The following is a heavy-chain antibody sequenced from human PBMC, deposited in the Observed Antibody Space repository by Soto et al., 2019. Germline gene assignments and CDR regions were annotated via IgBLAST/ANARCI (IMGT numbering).Heavy chain of an antibody. CDR3: ARLQIYDSRAAPTPIFHP. CDR1: GGSFTSTNYF. D-gene: IGHD3-22*01. V-gene: IGHV4-39*01. J-gene: IGHJ1*01. Sequence: QLQESGPGLVKPSETLSLTCTVSGGSFTSTNYFWGWIRQPPGKGLEWIGYMYYTGNTFYSPSLKSRVTMSVDPSKRQFSLDLSSVTAADTAMYYCARLQIYDSRAAPTPIFHPWGLGAMVTVSS. CDR2: MYYTGNT.